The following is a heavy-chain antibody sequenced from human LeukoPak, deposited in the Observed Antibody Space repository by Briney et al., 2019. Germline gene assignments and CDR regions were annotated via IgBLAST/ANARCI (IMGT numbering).Heavy chain of an antibody. CDR1: GFTFDDYG. D-gene: IGHD3-22*01. CDR3: ARDRAYYYDSSGLHRGFDY. J-gene: IGHJ4*02. V-gene: IGHV3-20*04. Sequence: GGSLRLSCAASGFTFDDYGMSWVRQAPGKGLEWVSGIDWNGGSTGYADSVKGRFTISRDNAKNSLYLQMNSLRAEDTALYYCARDRAYYYDSSGLHRGFDYWGQGTLVTVSS. CDR2: IDWNGGST.